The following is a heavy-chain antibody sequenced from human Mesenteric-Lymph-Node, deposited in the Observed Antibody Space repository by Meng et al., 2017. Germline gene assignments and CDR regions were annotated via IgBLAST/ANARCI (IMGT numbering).Heavy chain of an antibody. CDR2: ISSDNNYI. D-gene: IGHD3-16*01. J-gene: IGHJ4*02. CDR1: GFSFSSYT. CDR3: ARERGLSRHFAH. Sequence: GGSLRLSCAASGFSFSSYTMIWVRQAPGKGLEWLSSISSDNNYIYYAESLKGRFTISRDNARNSVFLHMNNLRAEDTAVYYCARERGLSRHFAHWGQG. V-gene: IGHV3-21*01.